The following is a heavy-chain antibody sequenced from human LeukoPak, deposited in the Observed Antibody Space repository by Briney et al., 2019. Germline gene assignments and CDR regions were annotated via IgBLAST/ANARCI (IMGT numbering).Heavy chain of an antibody. CDR1: GYTFTGYY. CDR3: ARGLIAVAGIFDY. J-gene: IGHJ4*02. CDR2: INPNSGGT. V-gene: IGHV1-2*06. D-gene: IGHD6-19*01. Sequence: ASVKVSCKASGYTFTGYYMHWVRQAPGQGLEWMGRINPNSGGTNYAQKFQGRVTMTRDTSISTAYMELSRLRSDDTAVYYCARGLIAVAGIFDYWGQGTLVTVSS.